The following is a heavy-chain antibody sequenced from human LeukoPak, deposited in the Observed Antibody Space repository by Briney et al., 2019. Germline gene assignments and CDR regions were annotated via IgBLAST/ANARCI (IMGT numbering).Heavy chain of an antibody. Sequence: GGSLRLSCVVSGFTFSSYAMSWVRQAPGKGLEWVSGISGSGGSTYYADSVKGRFTISRDNAKNSLYLQMNSLRAEDTAVYYCARDYYDSSGYYYWGQGTLVTVSS. V-gene: IGHV3-23*01. CDR2: ISGSGGST. D-gene: IGHD3-22*01. J-gene: IGHJ4*02. CDR1: GFTFSSYA. CDR3: ARDYYDSSGYYY.